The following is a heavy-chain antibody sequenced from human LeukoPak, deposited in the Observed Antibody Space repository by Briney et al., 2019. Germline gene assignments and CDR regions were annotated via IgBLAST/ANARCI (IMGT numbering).Heavy chain of an antibody. V-gene: IGHV4-30-4*01. J-gene: IGHJ3*02. D-gene: IGHD6-19*01. Sequence: SETLSLTCTVSGGSISSGDYFSSWIRQPPGKGLEWIGYIYYSGSTYYNPSLKSRVTISVDTPKNQFSLKLSSVTAADTAVYYCARYRRAGGRSSAGALDIWGQGTMVTVSS. CDR2: IYYSGST. CDR3: ARYRRAGGRSSAGALDI. CDR1: GGSISSGDYF.